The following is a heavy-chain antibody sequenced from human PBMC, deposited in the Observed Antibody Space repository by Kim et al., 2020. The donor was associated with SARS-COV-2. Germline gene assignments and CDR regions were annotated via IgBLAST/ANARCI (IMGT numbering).Heavy chain of an antibody. V-gene: IGHV4-59*01. Sequence: SETLSLTCTVSGGSISSYYWSWIRQPPGKGLEWIGYIYYSGSTNYNPSLKSRVTISVDTSKNQFSLKLSSVTAADTAVYYCARSSVEYYDFWSGYSTLNNWFDPWGQGTLVTVSS. CDR3: ARSSVEYYDFWSGYSTLNNWFDP. J-gene: IGHJ5*02. D-gene: IGHD3-3*01. CDR1: GGSISSYY. CDR2: IYYSGST.